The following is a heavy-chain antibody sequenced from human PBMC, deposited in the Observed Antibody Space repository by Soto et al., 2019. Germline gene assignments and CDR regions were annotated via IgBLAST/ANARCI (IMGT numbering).Heavy chain of an antibody. CDR2: VLVAGST. CDR1: GFTCSSYG. Sequence: PGGSLRLSCAVSGFTCSSYGMSWVRQAPGKGLEWVSAVLVAGSTYYPDSVKGRFTISRDNSKNTLFLQMNSLTAGDTAVYYCAKATATGGGAFDICGQGTMVTVSS. D-gene: IGHD2-8*02. V-gene: IGHV3-23*01. J-gene: IGHJ3*02. CDR3: AKATATGGGAFDI.